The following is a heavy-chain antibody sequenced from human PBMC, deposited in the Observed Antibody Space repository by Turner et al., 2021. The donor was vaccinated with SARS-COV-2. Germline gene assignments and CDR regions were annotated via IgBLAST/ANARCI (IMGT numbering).Heavy chain of an antibody. CDR1: GFTVASNY. J-gene: IGHJ4*03. CDR2: IYRGGST. CDR3: AGIGASGQQLVHGYF. Sequence: EVQLVESGGGLVQPGGSLRLSCAASGFTVASNYRSWVRQAQGKGGVGVAVIYRGGSTYYAQSVKGRLTIPRDNSKNTLELQMSGLSAEETAVYYCAGIGASGQQLVHGYF. D-gene: IGHD6-13*01. V-gene: IGHV3-66*01.